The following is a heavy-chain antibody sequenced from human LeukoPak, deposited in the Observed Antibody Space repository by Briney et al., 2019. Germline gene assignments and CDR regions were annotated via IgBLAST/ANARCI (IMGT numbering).Heavy chain of an antibody. V-gene: IGHV3-64*01. CDR2: ISSNGGST. Sequence: GGSLRLSCAASGFTFSSYAMHWVRQAPGKGLEYVSAISSNGGSTYYANSVKGRFTISRDNSKNTLYLQMGSLRAEDMAVYYCARDQYGSGSLVLDYWGQGTLVTVSS. CDR1: GFTFSSYA. J-gene: IGHJ4*02. CDR3: ARDQYGSGSLVLDY. D-gene: IGHD3-10*01.